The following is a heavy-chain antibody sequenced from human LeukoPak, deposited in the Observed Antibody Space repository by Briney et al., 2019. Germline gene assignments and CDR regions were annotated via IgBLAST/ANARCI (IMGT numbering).Heavy chain of an antibody. CDR3: ARAPSHMVRGVIKHWFDP. D-gene: IGHD3-10*01. CDR1: GYTFTSYD. V-gene: IGHV1-8*01. CDR2: MNPNSGNT. Sequence: ASVKVSCKASGYTFTSYDINWVRQATGQGLEWMGWMNPNSGNTGYAQKFQGRVTMTRNTSISTAYMELSSLRSEDTAVYYCARAPSHMVRGVIKHWFDPWGQGTLVTVSS. J-gene: IGHJ5*02.